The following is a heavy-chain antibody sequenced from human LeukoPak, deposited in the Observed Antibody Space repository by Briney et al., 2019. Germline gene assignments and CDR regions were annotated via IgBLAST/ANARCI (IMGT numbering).Heavy chain of an antibody. CDR1: GVSISSSSYY. D-gene: IGHD3-16*02. V-gene: IGHV4-39*07. CDR2: IYYSGST. J-gene: IGHJ5*02. Sequence: SETLSLTCTVSGVSISSSSYYWVWIRQPPGKGLEWIGSIYYSGSTYYNPSLKSRVTISVDTSKNQFSLKLSSVTAADTAVYYCARVGPYDYVWGSYRLHNWFDPWGQGTLVTVSS. CDR3: ARVGPYDYVWGSYRLHNWFDP.